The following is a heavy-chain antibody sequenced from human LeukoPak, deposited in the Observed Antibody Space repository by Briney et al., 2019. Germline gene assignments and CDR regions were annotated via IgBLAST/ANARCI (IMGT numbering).Heavy chain of an antibody. CDR1: GGSFSGYY. Sequence: SETLSLTCAVYGGSFSGYYWSWIRQPPGKGLEWIGEINHSGSTNYNPSLKSRVTISVDTSKNQFSLKLSSVTAADTAVYYCAREGDGYKHCFDYWGQGTLVTVSS. J-gene: IGHJ4*02. CDR2: INHSGST. D-gene: IGHD5-24*01. V-gene: IGHV4-34*01. CDR3: AREGDGYKHCFDY.